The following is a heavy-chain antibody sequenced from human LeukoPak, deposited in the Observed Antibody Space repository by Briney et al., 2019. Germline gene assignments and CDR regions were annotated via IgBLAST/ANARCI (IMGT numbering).Heavy chain of an antibody. CDR3: ASVGY. D-gene: IGHD2-15*01. J-gene: IGHJ4*02. V-gene: IGHV3-74*01. CDR1: GFTFSNYW. Sequence: GGSLRLSCSASGFTFSNYWMHWVRQVPGKGLVWVSRINSDGSSTTYADSVKGRFTISRDNAKNTMYLQMNSLRVEDTAVYYCASVGYWGQGTLVTVSS. CDR2: INSDGSST.